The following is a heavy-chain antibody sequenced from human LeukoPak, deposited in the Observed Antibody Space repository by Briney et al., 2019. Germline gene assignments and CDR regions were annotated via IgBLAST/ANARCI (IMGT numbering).Heavy chain of an antibody. V-gene: IGHV3-21*01. J-gene: IGHJ3*02. CDR1: GFTFSSYT. CDR3: ARARNGGYNEGAFDI. CDR2: ITRSSSYI. D-gene: IGHD5-24*01. Sequence: PGGSLRLSCAASGFTFSSYTMKWVRQAPGKGLEWVSSITRSSSYIYYADSVKGRFTISRDNARNSLFLQMNSLRAEDTAVYYCARARNGGYNEGAFDIWGQGTMVTVSS.